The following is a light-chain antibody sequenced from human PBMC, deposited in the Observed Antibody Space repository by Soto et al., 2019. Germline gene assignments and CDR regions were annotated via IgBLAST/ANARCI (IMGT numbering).Light chain of an antibody. V-gene: IGKV1-5*03. CDR2: KAS. J-gene: IGKJ1*01. CDR3: QQYIAYST. CDR1: QTIETW. Sequence: DIQMTQSPSTLSASVGDRVTITCRASQTIETWLAWYKQKPGKAPQVVIYKASSLESGVPLRFSGSGSGTEFTLTISSLQPDDFATYYCQQYIAYSTFGQGTKVEMK.